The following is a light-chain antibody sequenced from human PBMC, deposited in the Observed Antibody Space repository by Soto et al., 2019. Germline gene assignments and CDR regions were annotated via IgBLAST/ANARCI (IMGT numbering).Light chain of an antibody. V-gene: IGKV1-9*01. CDR2: AAS. CDR1: QSINNY. Sequence: DIQLTQSPSFLSASVGDRVTITCRASQSINNYLAWYQQKAGKAPKLLIYAASTLQSGVPSRFSGSGSGTELTLTISSLQPEDFATYYCQQVKSYPITFGQGTRLEIK. J-gene: IGKJ5*01. CDR3: QQVKSYPIT.